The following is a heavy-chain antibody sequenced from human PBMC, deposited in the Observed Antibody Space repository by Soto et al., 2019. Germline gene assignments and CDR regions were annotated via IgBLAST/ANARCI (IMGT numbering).Heavy chain of an antibody. CDR3: ARYVATSPAGWFEP. J-gene: IGHJ5*02. Sequence: QITLKESGPTLVKPTQTLTLTCTFSGFSLTNNGEAVGWFRQSTGKNLEWLVLIYWDDDNRYNPTLRTRLSTTKDTSKNQVVLTLTNMDPVDTATYYCARYVATSPAGWFEPWGQGIPVTVSS. CDR2: IYWDDDN. CDR1: GFSLTNNGEA. V-gene: IGHV2-5*02. D-gene: IGHD3-10*02.